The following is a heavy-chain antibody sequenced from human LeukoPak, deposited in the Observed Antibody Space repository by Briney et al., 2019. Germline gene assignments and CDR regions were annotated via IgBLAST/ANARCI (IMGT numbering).Heavy chain of an antibody. J-gene: IGHJ4*02. CDR3: ARGRRFDSMPFAY. D-gene: IGHD3-22*01. V-gene: IGHV4-34*01. CDR2: INHSGST. Sequence: SETLSLTCAVYGGSFSGYYWSWIRQPPGKGLEWIGEINHSGSTNYNPSLKSRVTISVDTSKNQFSLKLSSVTAADTAVYYCARGRRFDSMPFAYWGQGTLVTVSS. CDR1: GGSFSGYY.